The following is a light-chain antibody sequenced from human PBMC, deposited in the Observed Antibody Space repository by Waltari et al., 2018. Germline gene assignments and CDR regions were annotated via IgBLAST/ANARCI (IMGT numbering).Light chain of an antibody. Sequence: EIVLTQYPRSLPLSSGEGATLLCSATHSVVSKSLTWYQQKPGQPPRLLIHGASSRATGVPDRFSGSGSGTDFTLTISRLEPEDLAVYYCQQYDGFLLTFGGGTKV. CDR3: QQYDGFLLT. V-gene: IGKV3-20*01. CDR1: HSVVSKS. CDR2: GAS. J-gene: IGKJ4*01.